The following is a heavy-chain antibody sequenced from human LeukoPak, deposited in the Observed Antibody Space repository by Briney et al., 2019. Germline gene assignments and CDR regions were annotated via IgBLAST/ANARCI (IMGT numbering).Heavy chain of an antibody. D-gene: IGHD4-17*01. CDR3: ARSGNYGYYFDY. CDR1: GDSISSYY. CDR2: IYHSGST. J-gene: IGHJ4*02. Sequence: SETLSLTCTVSGDSISSYYWSWIRQPPGKGLEWIGSIYHSGSTYYNPSLKSQVTISVDTSKNQFSLKLSSVTAADTAVYYCARSGNYGYYFDYWGQGTLVTVSS. V-gene: IGHV4-38-2*02.